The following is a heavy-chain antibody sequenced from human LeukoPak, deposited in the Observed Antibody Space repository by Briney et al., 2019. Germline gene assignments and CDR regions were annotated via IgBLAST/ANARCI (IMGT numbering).Heavy chain of an antibody. V-gene: IGHV3-7*01. CDR2: IKQDGSEK. CDR3: ARDRKRWRDDYGDYGDAFDI. D-gene: IGHD4-17*01. Sequence: HPGGSLRLSCAASGFIFSSYWMSWVRQAPGKGLEWVANIKQDGSEKYYVDSVKGRFTISRDNAKNSLYLQMNSLRAEDTAVYYCARDRKRWRDDYGDYGDAFDIWGQGTMVTVSS. CDR1: GFIFSSYW. J-gene: IGHJ3*02.